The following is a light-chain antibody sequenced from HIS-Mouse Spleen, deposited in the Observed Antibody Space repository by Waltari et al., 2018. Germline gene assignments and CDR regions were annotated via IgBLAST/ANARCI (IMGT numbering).Light chain of an antibody. CDR3: YSTDSSGNHRV. J-gene: IGLJ2*01. V-gene: IGLV3-10*01. CDR2: EAR. CDR1: ALPKKY. Sequence: SYELTQPPSVSVSPGQTARITCSGDALPKKYAYWYQQKLGQAPVLVIYEARKRPSGIPARFSGSSSGTMATLTISGAHVEDEADYYCYSTDSSGNHRVFGGGTKLTVL.